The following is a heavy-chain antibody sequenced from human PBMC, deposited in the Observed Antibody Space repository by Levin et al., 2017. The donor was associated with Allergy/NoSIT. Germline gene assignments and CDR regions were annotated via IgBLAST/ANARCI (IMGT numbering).Heavy chain of an antibody. J-gene: IGHJ6*03. D-gene: IGHD3-10*01. CDR3: ARRYYGLGTYYMDV. Sequence: ETLSLTCAASGFTVSSNYMSWVRQAPGKGLEWVSLIYRGGTTYYADSVKGRFTISRDNSNNTLYLQMNSLRAEDTAVYYCARRYYGLGTYYMDVWGKGTTVTVAS. CDR2: IYRGGTT. V-gene: IGHV3-66*01. CDR1: GFTVSSNY.